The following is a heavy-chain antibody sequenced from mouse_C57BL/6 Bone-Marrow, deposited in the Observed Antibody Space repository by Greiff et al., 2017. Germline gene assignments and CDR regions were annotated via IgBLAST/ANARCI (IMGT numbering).Heavy chain of an antibody. J-gene: IGHJ3*01. CDR2: IWWDDDK. CDR3: ARNPNYYGSSSWFAY. D-gene: IGHD1-1*01. V-gene: IGHV8-8*01. CDR1: GFSLSTFGMG. Sequence: QVTLKESGPGILQPSQTLSLSCSFSGFSLSTFGMGVGWIRQPSGMGLEWLAHIWWDDDKYYNPALKSRLTISKDTSKNHVFLKIAHVDTADTATYYCARNPNYYGSSSWFAYWGQGTLVTVSA.